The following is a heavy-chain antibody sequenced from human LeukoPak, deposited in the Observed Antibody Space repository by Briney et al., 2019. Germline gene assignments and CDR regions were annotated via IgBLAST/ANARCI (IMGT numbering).Heavy chain of an antibody. D-gene: IGHD4-11*01. CDR1: GGTFSSYA. Sequence: GASVKVSCKASGGTFSSYAVSWVRQAPGQGLEWMGGIIPIFGTTNYAQRFQGRVTITADESTSTAYMELGSLRSEDTAVYYCARPQRSTVSYYYYGMDVWGQGTTVTVSS. CDR3: ARPQRSTVSYYYYGMDV. V-gene: IGHV1-69*13. J-gene: IGHJ6*02. CDR2: IIPIFGTT.